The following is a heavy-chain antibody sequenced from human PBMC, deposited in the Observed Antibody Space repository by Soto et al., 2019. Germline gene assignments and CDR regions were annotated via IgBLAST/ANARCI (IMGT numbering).Heavy chain of an antibody. V-gene: IGHV4-31*03. D-gene: IGHD2-21*01. Sequence: QVQLQESGPGLVKPSQTLSLTCTVSGGSISSGGYYWSWIRQYPGKGLEWIGYIYYSGSTYYNPSLKSRITLSGDTAKNQFPLKLSSVNAGDQAGFFCSRSVVPWGPGNLVNLPS. CDR2: IYYSGST. CDR3: SRSVVP. J-gene: IGHJ5*02. CDR1: GGSISSGGYY.